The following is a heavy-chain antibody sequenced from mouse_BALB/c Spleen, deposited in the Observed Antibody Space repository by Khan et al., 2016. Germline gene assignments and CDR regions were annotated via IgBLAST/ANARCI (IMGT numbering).Heavy chain of an antibody. V-gene: IGHV5-17*02. CDR3: ARGDY. J-gene: IGHJ2*01. CDR1: GFTFSRFG. CDR2: ISSGSSNI. Sequence: EVELVESGGGLVQPGGSRKLSCAASGFTFSRFGMHWVRQTPEKGLEWVAYISSGSSNIYYADKLKGRFTISRDNPKNALFLQMTSLRSEDTAMYYCARGDYWGQGTTLTVSS.